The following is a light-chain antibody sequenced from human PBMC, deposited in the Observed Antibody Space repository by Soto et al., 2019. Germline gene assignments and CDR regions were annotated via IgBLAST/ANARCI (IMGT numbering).Light chain of an antibody. CDR1: QSVRSDY. J-gene: IGKJ4*01. V-gene: IGKV3-20*01. Sequence: EIELTQSPDTLSLSPGQRATLSCRASQSVRSDYFAWYQQKPGQAPRVIIFGVSTRATGVPDRFSGSGSGTDFTLTISRLEPEDFALYYCQQYGNSPLTFGGGTKVDIK. CDR2: GVS. CDR3: QQYGNSPLT.